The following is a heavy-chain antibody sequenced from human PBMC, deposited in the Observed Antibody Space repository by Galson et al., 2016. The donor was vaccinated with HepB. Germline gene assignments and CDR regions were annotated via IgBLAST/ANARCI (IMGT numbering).Heavy chain of an antibody. CDR2: ISSSGTTI. V-gene: IGHV3-48*03. CDR3: AREPVRLDDLLTGPPKNPDY. CDR1: GFTFSRYE. Sequence: SLRLSCAASGFTFSRYEMNWVRQAPGRGLEWVSYISSSGTTIYYADSVKGRFTISRDNAKNSPYLQMNSLRAEDTAVYYCAREPVRLDDLLTGPPKNPDYWGQGTPVTASS. D-gene: IGHD3-9*01. J-gene: IGHJ4*02.